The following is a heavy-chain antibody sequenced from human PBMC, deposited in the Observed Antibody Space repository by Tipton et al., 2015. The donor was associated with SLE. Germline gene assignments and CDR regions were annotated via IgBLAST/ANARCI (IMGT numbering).Heavy chain of an antibody. J-gene: IGHJ5*02. CDR1: GGSISSRSHY. V-gene: IGHV4-39*07. CDR2: IHYSGST. D-gene: IGHD4-17*01. Sequence: GLVKPSETLSLTCSVSGGSISSRSHYWGWIRQPPGKGLEWIGSIHYSGSTYDNPSLKSRVTISVDTSKNQFSLKLSSVAAADTAVYYCAGQVYGDYSPNWFDPWGQGILVTVSS. CDR3: AGQVYGDYSPNWFDP.